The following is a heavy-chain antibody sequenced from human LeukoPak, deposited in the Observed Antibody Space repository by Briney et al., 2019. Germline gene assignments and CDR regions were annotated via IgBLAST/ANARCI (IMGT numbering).Heavy chain of an antibody. V-gene: IGHV4-59*12. J-gene: IGHJ4*02. Sequence: PSETLSLTCTVSGGSISSYYWSWIRQPPGKGLEWIGYIYYSGSTNYNPSLKSRVTISVDKSKNQFSLKLSSVTAADTAVYYCARAIVGATLFDYWGQGTLVTVSS. CDR3: ARAIVGATLFDY. CDR2: IYYSGST. D-gene: IGHD1-26*01. CDR1: GGSISSYY.